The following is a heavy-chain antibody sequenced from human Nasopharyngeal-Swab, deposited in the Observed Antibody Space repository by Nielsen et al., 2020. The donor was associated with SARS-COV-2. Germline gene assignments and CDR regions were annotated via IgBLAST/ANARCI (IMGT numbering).Heavy chain of an antibody. V-gene: IGHV3-30*18. CDR2: ISYDGSNK. J-gene: IGHJ6*02. CDR3: AKGSWLQLNYYYGMDV. CDR1: GFTFISYG. D-gene: IGHD5-24*01. Sequence: GGSLRLSCAASGFTFISYGMHWVRQAPGKGLEWVAVISYDGSNKYYADSVKGRFTISRDNSKNTLYLQMNSLRAEDTAVYYCAKGSWLQLNYYYGMDVWGQGTTVTVSS.